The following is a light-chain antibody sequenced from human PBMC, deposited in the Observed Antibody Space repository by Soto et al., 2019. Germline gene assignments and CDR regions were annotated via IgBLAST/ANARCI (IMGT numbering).Light chain of an antibody. CDR1: SSNIGTYY. Sequence: QSVLTQPPSVSAAPGQKVTISCSGSSSNIGTYYVSWYQHVPGTAPKLLIYDNNERPSGIPDRFSGSKSGTSATLGITGLQTGDEADYHCGTWDSSLSAVVFGGGTKVTV. CDR2: DNN. CDR3: GTWDSSLSAVV. V-gene: IGLV1-51*01. J-gene: IGLJ2*01.